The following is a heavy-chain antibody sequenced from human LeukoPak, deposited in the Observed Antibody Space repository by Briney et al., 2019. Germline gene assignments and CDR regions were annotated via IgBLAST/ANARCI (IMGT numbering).Heavy chain of an antibody. J-gene: IGHJ6*02. Sequence: GGSLRLSCTASGFTFGDYAMSWFRQAPGKGLEWVGFIRGKAYGGTTEYAASVKGRFTISRDDSKSIAYLQMNSLKTEDTAVYYCTRGTDCSGGSCFYYYYGMDVWGQGTTVTVSS. CDR2: IRGKAYGGTT. CDR1: GFTFGDYA. V-gene: IGHV3-49*03. D-gene: IGHD2-15*01. CDR3: TRGTDCSGGSCFYYYYGMDV.